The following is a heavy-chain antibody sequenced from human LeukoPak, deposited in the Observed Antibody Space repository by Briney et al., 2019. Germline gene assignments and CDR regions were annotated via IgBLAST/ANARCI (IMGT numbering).Heavy chain of an antibody. CDR3: AKILAAAGRAGCY. CDR1: RFTFSSYG. J-gene: IGHJ4*02. V-gene: IGHV3-30*02. D-gene: IGHD6-13*01. CDR2: IRYDGSNK. Sequence: GGTLTLSCAASRFTFSSYGRHWVRQAPGKGLEWVAFIRYDGSNKYYADSVKGRFTISRDNSKNTPYLQMNSLRAEDTAVYYCAKILAAAGRAGCYWGQGTLVTVSS.